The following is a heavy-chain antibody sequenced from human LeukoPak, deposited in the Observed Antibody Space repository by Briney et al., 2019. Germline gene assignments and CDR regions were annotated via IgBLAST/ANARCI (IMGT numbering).Heavy chain of an antibody. CDR3: ATSSMVRGAQFDY. Sequence: GLXXVAVISYDGSNKYYADSVKGRFTISRDNSKNTLYLQMNSLRAEDTAVYYCATSSMVRGAQFDYWGQGTLVTVSS. CDR2: ISYDGSNK. J-gene: IGHJ4*02. D-gene: IGHD3-10*01. V-gene: IGHV3-30*04.